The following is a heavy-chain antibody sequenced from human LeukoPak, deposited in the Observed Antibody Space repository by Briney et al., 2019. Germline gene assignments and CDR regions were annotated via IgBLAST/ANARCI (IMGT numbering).Heavy chain of an antibody. CDR1: GFIFSSYS. J-gene: IGHJ4*02. Sequence: GGSLRLSCAASGFIFSSYSMSWVRQVPGKGLEWVSYINGPSDTIYYADSVKGRFSISRDNAKYSVYLQMSSLRAEDTAVYYCTTYGRDGYRGYFWGQGALVTVSS. D-gene: IGHD5-24*01. CDR2: INGPSDTI. V-gene: IGHV3-48*04. CDR3: TTYGRDGYRGYF.